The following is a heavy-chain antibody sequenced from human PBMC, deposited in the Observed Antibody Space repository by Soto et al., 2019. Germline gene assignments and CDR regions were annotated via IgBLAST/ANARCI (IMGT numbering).Heavy chain of an antibody. J-gene: IGHJ6*02. Sequence: QVQLVQSGAEVKRPGSSLKVSCKASGGTFSSYAFSWVRQAPGQGLERMGGIIPVFNSPSLAQNLHGRVTVTADKSTSTAYMELSALRCEDTAVYYCAIIGYNNDLAVWGQGTTVLVSS. CDR3: AIIGYNNDLAV. CDR1: GGTFSSYA. CDR2: IIPVFNSP. V-gene: IGHV1-69*06. D-gene: IGHD1-20*01.